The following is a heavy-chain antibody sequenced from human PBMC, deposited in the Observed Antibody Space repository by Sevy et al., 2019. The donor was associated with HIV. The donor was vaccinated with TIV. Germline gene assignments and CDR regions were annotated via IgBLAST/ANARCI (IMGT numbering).Heavy chain of an antibody. D-gene: IGHD6-13*01. J-gene: IGHJ4*02. CDR3: ARAPQQLVRREFDY. CDR2: ISSSSSYI. V-gene: IGHV3-21*01. Sequence: GGSLRLSCAASGFTFSSYSMNWVRQAPGKELEWVSSISSSSSYIYYADSVKGRFTISRDNAKNSLYLQMNSLRAEDTAVYYCARAPQQLVRREFDYWGQGTLVTVSS. CDR1: GFTFSSYS.